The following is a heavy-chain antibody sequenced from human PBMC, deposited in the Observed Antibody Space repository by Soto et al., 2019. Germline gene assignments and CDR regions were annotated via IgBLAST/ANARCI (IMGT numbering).Heavy chain of an antibody. Sequence: ASVKVSCKASGYTFTSYAMHWVRQAPGQRLEWMGWINAGNGNTKYSQKFQGRVTITRDTSASTAYMELSSLRSEDTAVYYCARELVQVYYYYMDVWGKGTTVTVSS. CDR1: GYTFTSYA. V-gene: IGHV1-3*01. D-gene: IGHD6-13*01. CDR3: ARELVQVYYYYMDV. J-gene: IGHJ6*03. CDR2: INAGNGNT.